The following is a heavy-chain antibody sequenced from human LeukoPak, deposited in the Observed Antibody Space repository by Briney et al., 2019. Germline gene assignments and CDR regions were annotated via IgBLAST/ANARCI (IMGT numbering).Heavy chain of an antibody. J-gene: IGHJ4*02. CDR1: GGSISSYY. D-gene: IGHD4-17*01. CDR2: IYYSGST. CDR3: ATTLGYGDYGFDY. Sequence: SETLSLTCTVSGGSISSYYWSWIRQPPGKGLEWIGYIYYSGSTNYNPSLKSRVTISVDTSKNQFSLKLSSVTAADTAVYYCATTLGYGDYGFDYWGQGTLVTVSS. V-gene: IGHV4-59*08.